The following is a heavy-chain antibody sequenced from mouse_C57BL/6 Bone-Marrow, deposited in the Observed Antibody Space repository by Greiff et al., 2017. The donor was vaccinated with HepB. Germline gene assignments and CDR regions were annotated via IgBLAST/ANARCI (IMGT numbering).Heavy chain of an antibody. CDR3: SRNWDPYYYAMDY. J-gene: IGHJ4*01. CDR1: GYTFTDYA. CDR2: ISTYYGDA. V-gene: IGHV1-67*01. Sequence: VHLVESGPELVRPGVSVKISCKGSGYTFTDYAMPWVKQSHAKSLEWIGVISTYYGDASYNQKFKDKATMTVDKSSSTAYMELARLTSEDSAVYYCSRNWDPYYYAMDYWGQGTSVTVSS. D-gene: IGHD4-1*01.